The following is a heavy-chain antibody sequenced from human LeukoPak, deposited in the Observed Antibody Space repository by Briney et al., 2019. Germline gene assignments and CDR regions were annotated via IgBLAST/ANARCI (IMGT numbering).Heavy chain of an antibody. CDR3: AFSSLYYDILTGYYWPNYFDY. D-gene: IGHD3-9*01. Sequence: GASVKVSCKASGYTFTSYAMHWVRQAPGQRLEWMGWINAGNGNTKYSQKFQGRVTITRDTSASTAYMELSSLRSEDTAVYYCAFSSLYYDILTGYYWPNYFDYWGQGTLVTVSS. CDR1: GYTFTSYA. V-gene: IGHV1-3*01. J-gene: IGHJ4*02. CDR2: INAGNGNT.